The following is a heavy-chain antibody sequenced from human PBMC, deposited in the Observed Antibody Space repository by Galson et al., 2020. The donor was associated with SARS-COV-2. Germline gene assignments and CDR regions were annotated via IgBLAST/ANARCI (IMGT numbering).Heavy chain of an antibody. CDR1: GFAFNDYA. J-gene: IGHJ5*02. D-gene: IGHD3-22*01. V-gene: IGHV3-23*01. Sequence: SCEGSGFAFNDYAMSWVRQAPGKGLEWVSTITDNGDSTYYSDSVQGRFTISRDNSKNTLYLQMNSLRAEDAAMYYCTKDHFGRILYESLGTNCFDPWVHGGQVSDAS. CDR2: ITDNGDST. CDR3: TKDHFGRILYESLGTNCFDP.